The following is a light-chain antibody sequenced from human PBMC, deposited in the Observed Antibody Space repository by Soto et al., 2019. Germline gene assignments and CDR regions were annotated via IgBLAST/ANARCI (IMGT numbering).Light chain of an antibody. Sequence: DTVMPNSPVSHLATPSHAPPTPPPSTPSFLHSNGYNYLDWYLQKPRQSPQLLIYLGSNRASGVPDRFSGSGSGTDFTLKISRVEAEDVGVYYCMQALQTPPTFGQATRLEIK. CDR1: PSFLHSNGYNY. J-gene: IGKJ5*01. CDR3: MQALQTPPT. CDR2: LGS. V-gene: IGKV2-28*01.